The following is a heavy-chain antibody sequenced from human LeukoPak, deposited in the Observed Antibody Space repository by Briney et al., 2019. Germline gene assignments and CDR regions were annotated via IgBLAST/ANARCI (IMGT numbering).Heavy chain of an antibody. CDR2: ISGSGGST. D-gene: IGHD1-26*01. CDR1: GFTFSSYG. V-gene: IGHV3-23*01. J-gene: IGHJ6*03. CDR3: ARDPYSGSYGNYYYYFMGV. Sequence: PGGSLRLSCAASGFTFSSYGMSWVRQAPGKGLEWVSAISGSGGSTYYADSVKGRFTISRDNSKNTLYLQMNSLRAEDTAVYYCARDPYSGSYGNYYYYFMGVWGKGTTVTISS.